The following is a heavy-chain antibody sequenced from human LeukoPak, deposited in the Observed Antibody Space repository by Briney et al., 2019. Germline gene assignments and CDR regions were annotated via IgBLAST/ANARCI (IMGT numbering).Heavy chain of an antibody. CDR3: ARMYSSSWSVKFDY. J-gene: IGHJ4*02. CDR1: GGSISSHY. Sequence: SETLSLTCTVSGGSISSHYWSWIRRPPGKGLEWIGYIYYSGSTNYNPSLKSRVTISVDTSKNQFSLKLSSVTAADTAVYYCARMYSSSWSVKFDYWGQGTLVTVSS. D-gene: IGHD6-13*01. CDR2: IYYSGST. V-gene: IGHV4-59*11.